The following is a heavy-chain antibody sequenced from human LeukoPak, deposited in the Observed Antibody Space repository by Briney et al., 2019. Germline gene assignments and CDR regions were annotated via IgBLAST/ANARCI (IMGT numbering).Heavy chain of an antibody. V-gene: IGHV5-51*01. CDR2: IYPGDSDT. D-gene: IGHD3-3*01. CDR1: GYSFTSYW. CDR3: ARQPITIFGVVIYGDTFDI. Sequence: KHGESLQISCQGSGYSFTSYWIGWVRQMPGKGLEWMGIIYPGDSDTRYSPSFQGQVTISADKSISTAYLQWSSLKASDTAMYYCARQPITIFGVVIYGDTFDIWGQGTMVTVSS. J-gene: IGHJ3*02.